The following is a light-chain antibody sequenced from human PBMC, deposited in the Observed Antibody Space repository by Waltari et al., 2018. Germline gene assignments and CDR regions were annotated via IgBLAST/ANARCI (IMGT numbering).Light chain of an antibody. J-gene: IGLJ2*01. CDR1: ILPKQY. CDR2: KNT. Sequence: SYELTQPPSVSVSPGQTARITCSADILPKQYAYSYQQKTGQSPVVLIYKNTERPSGIPELFSGSSSGTTVTLTISGVQAEDEADYYCQSADFSGTWVFGGWTKLTVL. V-gene: IGLV3-25*03. CDR3: QSADFSGTWV.